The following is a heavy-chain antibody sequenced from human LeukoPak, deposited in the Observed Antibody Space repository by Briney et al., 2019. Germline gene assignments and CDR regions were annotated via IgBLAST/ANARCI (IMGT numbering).Heavy chain of an antibody. V-gene: IGHV3-23*01. CDR1: GFTFSNNG. J-gene: IGHJ6*02. Sequence: PGGSLRLSCAASGFTFSNNGMSWVRQAPGKGLEWVSSIISGGSTYYADSVKGRFTISRDNSKKTLYLQMNSLRAEDTAVYYCARAPRTLDGMDVWGQGTTVTVSS. D-gene: IGHD2-2*01. CDR2: IISGGST. CDR3: ARAPRTLDGMDV.